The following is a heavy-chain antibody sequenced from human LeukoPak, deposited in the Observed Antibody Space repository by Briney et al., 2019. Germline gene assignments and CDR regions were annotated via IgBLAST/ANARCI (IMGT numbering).Heavy chain of an antibody. Sequence: SETLSLTCTVSGGSISSFYWSWIRQPPGKGLEWIGYIYYSGSTNYNPSLKSRVTISVDTSKNQFSLKLSSVTAADTAVYYCARDVPMYSGSHLYYYMDVWGKGTTVTVSS. V-gene: IGHV4-59*01. CDR2: IYYSGST. CDR1: GGSISSFY. J-gene: IGHJ6*03. D-gene: IGHD1-26*01. CDR3: ARDVPMYSGSHLYYYMDV.